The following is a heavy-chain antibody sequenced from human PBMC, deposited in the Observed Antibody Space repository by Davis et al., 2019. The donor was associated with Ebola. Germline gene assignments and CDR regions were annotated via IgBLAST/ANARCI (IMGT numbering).Heavy chain of an antibody. CDR2: IYYSGST. CDR1: GDSISSYY. V-gene: IGHV4-59*08. J-gene: IGHJ3*02. D-gene: IGHD1-26*01. Sequence: MPSETLSLTCTVSGDSISSYYWSWIRQPPGKELEWMGCIYYSGSTNYNPSLESRVTMSIDTSRNQFSLKLSSATAADTAVYYCARPWYSGTYYDAYDIWGQGTMVAVSS. CDR3: ARPWYSGTYYDAYDI.